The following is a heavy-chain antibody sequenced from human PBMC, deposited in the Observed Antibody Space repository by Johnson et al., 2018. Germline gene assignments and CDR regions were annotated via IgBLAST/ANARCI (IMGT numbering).Heavy chain of an antibody. D-gene: IGHD6-13*01. V-gene: IGHV3-30*14. CDR3: ARVRIAAAGMAQYFQP. J-gene: IGHJ1*01. CDR2: WSYDGRYK. Sequence: QVQLVQSGGGVVQAGGSLRLSCAASGFIFNTYSMHWVRQAPGKGVEWVATWSYDGRYKYYADSVKGRFTLYRDNFKNTRWLQMDSLRAQETAMYYCARVRIAAAGMAQYFQPWGQGTLVTVSS. CDR1: GFIFNTYS.